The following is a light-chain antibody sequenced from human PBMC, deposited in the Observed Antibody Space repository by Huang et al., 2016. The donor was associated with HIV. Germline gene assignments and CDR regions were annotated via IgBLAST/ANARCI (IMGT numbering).Light chain of an antibody. CDR2: WAT. CDR3: LQYYSVPQT. Sequence: DIVMTQSPDSLAVSPGERATINCKSSQSVLYSLSKKNYLAWFQQKPGRPPKLLIYWATTRESGVPDRCSGSGSGTDFTLAINNLQAEDVAVYFCLQYYSVPQTFGHGTKVEIK. V-gene: IGKV4-1*01. J-gene: IGKJ1*01. CDR1: QSVLYSLSKKNY.